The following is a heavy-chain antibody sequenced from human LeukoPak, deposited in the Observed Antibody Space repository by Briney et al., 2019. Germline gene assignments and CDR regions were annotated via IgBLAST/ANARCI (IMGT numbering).Heavy chain of an antibody. CDR2: IYHSGST. D-gene: IGHD2-21*02. V-gene: IGHV4-59*01. J-gene: IGHJ4*02. Sequence: SETLSLTCTVSGGSIRSYYWSWIRKPPGKGLEYIGYIYHSGSTNYNPSLKSRVTISVDTSKNQFSLKLSSVTAADTAVYYCARFVYCGGDCYALENWGQRTLVTVSS. CDR3: ARFVYCGGDCYALEN. CDR1: GGSIRSYY.